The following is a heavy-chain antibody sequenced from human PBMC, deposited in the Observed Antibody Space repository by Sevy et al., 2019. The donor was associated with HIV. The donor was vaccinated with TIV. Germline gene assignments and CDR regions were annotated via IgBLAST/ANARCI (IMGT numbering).Heavy chain of an antibody. CDR1: GYTFTSYG. V-gene: IGHV1-18*01. Sequence: ASVKVSCKASGYTFTSYGISWVRQAPGQGLEWMGWISAYNGNTNYAQKLQGRVTMTTDTSTSTAYMELRSLRSDDTAVYYCARDIYAGEEAYTDRSYYYYGMDVWGQGTTVTVSS. CDR2: ISAYNGNT. J-gene: IGHJ6*02. CDR3: ARDIYAGEEAYTDRSYYYYGMDV. D-gene: IGHD2-2*02.